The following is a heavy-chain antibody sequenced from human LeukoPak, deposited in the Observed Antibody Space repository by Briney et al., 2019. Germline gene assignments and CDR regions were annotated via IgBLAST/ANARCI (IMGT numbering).Heavy chain of an antibody. V-gene: IGHV3-9*01. Sequence: PGGSLRLSCAASGFTFDDYAMHWVRQAPGKGLEWVSGISWNSGSKGYADSVKGRFTISRDNSKNTLFLQMNSLRAEDTAVYYCAKDGGLWVSAHWGDSWGRGTLVTVSS. D-gene: IGHD7-27*01. CDR3: AKDGGLWVSAHWGDS. CDR2: ISWNSGSK. CDR1: GFTFDDYA. J-gene: IGHJ4*02.